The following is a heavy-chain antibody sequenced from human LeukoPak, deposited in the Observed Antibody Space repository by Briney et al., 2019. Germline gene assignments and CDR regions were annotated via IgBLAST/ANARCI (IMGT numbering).Heavy chain of an antibody. CDR2: INPNSGGT. D-gene: IGHD5-18*01. V-gene: IGHV1-2*02. Sequence: GASVKVSCKASGYTFTAYYMYWVRQAPGQGLEWMGWINPNSGGTNYAQKFQGRVTMTRDTSISAAYMELSRLRSDDTAVYYCARATDNAIVTELFDALVHATLVIV. CDR1: GYTFTAYY. CDR3: ARATDNAIVTELFDA. J-gene: IGHJ5*01.